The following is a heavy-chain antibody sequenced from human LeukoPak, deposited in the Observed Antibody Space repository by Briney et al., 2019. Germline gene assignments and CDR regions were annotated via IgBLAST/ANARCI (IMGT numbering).Heavy chain of an antibody. V-gene: IGHV3-23*01. CDR2: ISGSGGST. CDR3: AKCVNGDSLYAFDI. J-gene: IGHJ3*02. CDR1: GFTFSSYA. D-gene: IGHD2-15*01. Sequence: GGSLRLSCAASGFTFSSYAMSWVRQAPGKGLEWVSAISGSGGSTYYADSAKGRFTISRDNFKNTLYLQMNSLRAEDTAVYYCAKCVNGDSLYAFDIWGQGTMVTVSS.